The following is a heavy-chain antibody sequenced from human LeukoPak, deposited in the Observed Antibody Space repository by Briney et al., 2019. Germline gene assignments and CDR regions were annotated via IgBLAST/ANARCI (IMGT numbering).Heavy chain of an antibody. V-gene: IGHV4-34*01. CDR1: GGSFSGYC. D-gene: IGHD2-15*01. CDR2: INHSGST. Sequence: SETLSLTCAVYGGSFSGYCWSWIRQPPGKGLEWIGEINHSGSTNYNPPLKSRVTISVDTSKNQFSLKLSSVTAADTAVYYCARGTVVVVAATGGYYFDYWGQGTLVTVSS. CDR3: ARGTVVVVAATGGYYFDY. J-gene: IGHJ4*02.